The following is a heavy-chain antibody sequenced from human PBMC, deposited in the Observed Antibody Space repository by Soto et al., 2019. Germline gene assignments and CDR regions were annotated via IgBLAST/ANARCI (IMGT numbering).Heavy chain of an antibody. CDR1: AGSFSGYY. CDR2: INHSEST. CDR3: ARGGYYYDSSGYSTNPNYYYGTDV. D-gene: IGHD3-22*01. J-gene: IGHJ6*04. Sequence: SETLSLTCAVCAGSFSGYYWSWIRQPPGKGLEWIGEINHSESTNNNPTLTSRVTISVDTSKNQFSLKLSSVTAADTAVYYCARGGYYYDSSGYSTNPNYYYGTDVRGKGTTVTVSS. V-gene: IGHV4-34*01.